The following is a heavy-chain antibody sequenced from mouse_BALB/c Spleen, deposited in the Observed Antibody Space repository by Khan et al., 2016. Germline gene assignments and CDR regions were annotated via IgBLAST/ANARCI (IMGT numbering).Heavy chain of an antibody. Sequence: QVQLKESGPSLVQPSQSLSITCTVSGFSLTSYGVHWVRQSPGKGLEWLGVIWRGGSTDYNAAFMSRLSITKDNSKSQVFFKMNSLQADDTAIYYCAKIYYGNYGDAMDYWGQGTSVTVSS. J-gene: IGHJ4*01. CDR3: AKIYYGNYGDAMDY. V-gene: IGHV2-5-1*01. D-gene: IGHD2-1*01. CDR1: GFSLTSYG. CDR2: IWRGGST.